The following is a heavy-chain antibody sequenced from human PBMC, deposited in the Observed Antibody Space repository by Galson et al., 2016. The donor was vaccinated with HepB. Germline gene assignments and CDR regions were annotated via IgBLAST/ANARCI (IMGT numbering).Heavy chain of an antibody. V-gene: IGHV3-30*03. Sequence: SLRLSCAASGVIFSKYAMHWVRQAPGQGLEWVAVIGYDGSHKYYAESVKGRFIISRDNSKNTLHLQMNGLRPEDTAVYYCARIYDEFLSGYYYYHYGMDDCGKVTRVTVSS. CDR2: IGYDGSHK. D-gene: IGHD3-3*01. CDR1: GVIFSKYA. J-gene: IGHJ6*04. CDR3: ARIYDEFLSGYYYYHYGMDD.